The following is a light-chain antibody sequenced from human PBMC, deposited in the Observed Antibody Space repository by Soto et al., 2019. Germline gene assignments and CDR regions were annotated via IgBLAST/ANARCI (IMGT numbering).Light chain of an antibody. CDR1: RSDVGGYNY. V-gene: IGLV2-14*03. Sequence: QSALTQPASVSGSPGQSITISCTGTRSDVGGYNYVSWYQHQPGKAPRLMIYNVSNRPSGVSNRFSGSKSGNTASLTISGLQAEDEADYYCSSYTSTSTPVVFGGGTKLTVL. CDR2: NVS. J-gene: IGLJ2*01. CDR3: SSYTSTSTPVV.